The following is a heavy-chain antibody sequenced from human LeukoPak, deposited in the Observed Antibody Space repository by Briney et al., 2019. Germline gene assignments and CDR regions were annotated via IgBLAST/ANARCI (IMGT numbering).Heavy chain of an antibody. Sequence: SVKVSCKASGGTFISYAISWVRQAPGQGLEWMGRIIPIFGTANYAQKFQGRVTITTDESTSTAYMELSSLRSEDTAVYYCARDWGLAYDFWSGYYKGNWFDPWGQGTLVTVSS. CDR1: GGTFISYA. J-gene: IGHJ5*02. V-gene: IGHV1-69*05. CDR2: IIPIFGTA. CDR3: ARDWGLAYDFWSGYYKGNWFDP. D-gene: IGHD3-3*01.